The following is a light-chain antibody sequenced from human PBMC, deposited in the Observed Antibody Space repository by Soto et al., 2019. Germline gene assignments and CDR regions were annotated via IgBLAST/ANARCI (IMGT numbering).Light chain of an antibody. Sequence: EIVMTQSPLSLPVTPGEPASISCRSSQSLLHSSGSNFLDWYLQKPGQSPQLLIYLCSNRASGVPERVSGSGSGKEFTLKISRVEAEDVGVYYCMQVLQAPLSFGGGTRVEIK. V-gene: IGKV2-28*01. J-gene: IGKJ4*01. CDR3: MQVLQAPLS. CDR2: LCS. CDR1: QSLLHSSGSNF.